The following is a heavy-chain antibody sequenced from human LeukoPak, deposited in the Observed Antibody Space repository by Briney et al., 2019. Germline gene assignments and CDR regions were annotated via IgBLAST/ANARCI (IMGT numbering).Heavy chain of an antibody. D-gene: IGHD2-2*01. CDR1: GGSISSYY. J-gene: IGHJ4*02. CDR3: ASLVPATAGYFDY. Sequence: SETLSLTCTVSGGSISSYYWSWIRQPPGKGLEWIGYIYYSGSTNYNPSLKSRVTISVDTSKNQFSLKLSFVTAADTAVYYCASLVPATAGYFDYWGQGTLVTVSS. CDR2: IYYSGST. V-gene: IGHV4-59*08.